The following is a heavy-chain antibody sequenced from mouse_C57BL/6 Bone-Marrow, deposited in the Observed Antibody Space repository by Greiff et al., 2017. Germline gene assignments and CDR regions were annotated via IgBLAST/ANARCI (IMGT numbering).Heavy chain of an antibody. CDR2: INSDGGST. CDR3: ARNYYDYHYYAMDY. D-gene: IGHD2-4*01. CDR1: EYEFPSHD. Sequence: EVQGVESGGGLVQPGESLKLSCESNEYEFPSHDMSWVRKTPEKRLELVAAINSDGGSTYYPDTMERRFSISRDNTKKTLYLQMSSLRSEDTALYYCARNYYDYHYYAMDYWGQGTSVTVSS. J-gene: IGHJ4*01. V-gene: IGHV5-2*01.